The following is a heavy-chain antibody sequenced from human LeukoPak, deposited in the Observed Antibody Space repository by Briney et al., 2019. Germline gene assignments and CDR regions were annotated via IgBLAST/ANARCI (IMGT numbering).Heavy chain of an antibody. V-gene: IGHV3-23*01. Sequence: GGSLRLSCAASGFTFSSYAMSWVRQAPGKGLEWVSAISGSGGSTYYADSVKGRFTISRDNSKNTLYLQMNSLRAEDTAVYYCAKVPHYYYDSSGYYSDYWGQGTLVTVSS. J-gene: IGHJ4*02. D-gene: IGHD3-22*01. CDR2: ISGSGGST. CDR3: AKVPHYYYDSSGYYSDY. CDR1: GFTFSSYA.